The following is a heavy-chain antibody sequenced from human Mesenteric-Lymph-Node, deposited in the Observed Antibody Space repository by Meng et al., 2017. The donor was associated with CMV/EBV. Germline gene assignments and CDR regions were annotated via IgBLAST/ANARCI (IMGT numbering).Heavy chain of an antibody. J-gene: IGHJ6*02. Sequence: GSISSGEYYWTGIRQPPGKGLEWIGYIYHSGSTYYNPSLKSRLTISLDTSKNQFALRLSSVTAADTAVYFCARVGRNYSYYYNIDVWGQGTTVTVSS. CDR1: GSISSGEYY. CDR3: ARVGRNYSYYYNIDV. D-gene: IGHD2-15*01. V-gene: IGHV4-30-4*08. CDR2: IYHSGST.